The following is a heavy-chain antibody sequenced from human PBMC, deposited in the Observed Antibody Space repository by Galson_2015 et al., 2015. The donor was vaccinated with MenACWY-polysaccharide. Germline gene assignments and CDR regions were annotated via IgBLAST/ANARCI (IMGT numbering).Heavy chain of an antibody. CDR2: IYDSGRT. CDR3: ARLDTYTSEGRDH. D-gene: IGHD3-16*01. CDR1: GASVTKNY. V-gene: IGHV4-59*02. J-gene: IGHJ5*02. Sequence: ETLSLTCSVSGASVTKNYWRWLRQPPEKALEWSGYIYDSGRTTYNPSLNSRVTISLDTSKNQFSLKLSSVTAADTAVYYCARLDTYTSEGRDHWGQGTLVTVSS.